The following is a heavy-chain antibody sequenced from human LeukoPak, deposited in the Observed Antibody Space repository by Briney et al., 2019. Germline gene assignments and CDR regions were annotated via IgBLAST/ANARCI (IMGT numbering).Heavy chain of an antibody. V-gene: IGHV1-8*01. CDR1: GYTFTSYD. D-gene: IGHD2-2*02. Sequence: ASVKVSCKASGYTFTSYDINWVRQATGQGLEWMGWMNPNSGNTGYAQKFQGRVTMTRNTSISTAYMELSSLRSEDTAVYYCARVPTRYCSSTSCYNSYYYYYGMDVWGQGTTVTVSS. CDR3: ARVPTRYCSSTSCYNSYYYYYGMDV. J-gene: IGHJ6*02. CDR2: MNPNSGNT.